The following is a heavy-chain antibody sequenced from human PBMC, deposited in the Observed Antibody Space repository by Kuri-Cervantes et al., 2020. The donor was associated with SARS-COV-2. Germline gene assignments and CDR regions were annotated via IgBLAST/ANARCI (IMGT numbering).Heavy chain of an antibody. Sequence: GGSLRLSCKGSGYSFTSYWIGWVRQMPGKGLEWMGIIYPGDSDTRYSPSFQGQVTISADKSISTAYLRWSSLKASDTAMYYCARKPGITGTTGVDYWGQGTLVTVSS. V-gene: IGHV5-51*01. D-gene: IGHD1-20*01. CDR2: IYPGDSDT. CDR3: ARKPGITGTTGVDY. J-gene: IGHJ4*02. CDR1: GYSFTSYW.